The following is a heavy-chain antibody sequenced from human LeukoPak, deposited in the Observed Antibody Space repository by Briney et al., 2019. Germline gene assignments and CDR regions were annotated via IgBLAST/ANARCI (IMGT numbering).Heavy chain of an antibody. V-gene: IGHV1-18*01. Sequence: GASVTVSCTASGYTFTSYGISWVRQAPGQGLEWMGWISAYNGNTNYAQKLQGRVTMTTDTSTSTAYMELRSLRSDDTAVYYCARDSQGLLWFGEPPAQPHIANWFDPWGQGTLVTVSS. CDR2: ISAYNGNT. D-gene: IGHD3-10*01. CDR3: ARDSQGLLWFGEPPAQPHIANWFDP. J-gene: IGHJ5*02. CDR1: GYTFTSYG.